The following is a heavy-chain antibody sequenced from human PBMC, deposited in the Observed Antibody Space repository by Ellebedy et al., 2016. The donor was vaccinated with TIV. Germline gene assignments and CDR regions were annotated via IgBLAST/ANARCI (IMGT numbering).Heavy chain of an antibody. CDR3: AKDAGVTIFGIQTFPDGMAV. V-gene: IGHV4-59*01. Sequence: SETLSLTXTVSGGPIRSVYWSWIRQSPGKGLEWIGYIYGNGGTQYNPALKSRVSMSVDTTRNEISLKLSSVTAADTAVYYCAKDAGVTIFGIQTFPDGMAVWGQGTTVTVSS. D-gene: IGHD3-3*01. CDR1: GGPIRSVY. CDR2: IYGNGGT. J-gene: IGHJ6*02.